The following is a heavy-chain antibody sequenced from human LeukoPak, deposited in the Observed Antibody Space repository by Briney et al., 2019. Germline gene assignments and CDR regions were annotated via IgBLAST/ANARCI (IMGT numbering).Heavy chain of an antibody. J-gene: IGHJ3*01. V-gene: IGHV3-23*01. D-gene: IGHD2-2*01. CDR2: ISTSGGGT. Sequence: SGGSLRLSCAASGFTFSSYAMSWVRQAPGKGLEWVSAISTSGGGTYYADSVKGRFTISRDNSKNTLYLQMNSLRPEDTAVYYCARCTASCYANAFDVWGQGTLLTVSS. CDR3: ARCTASCYANAFDV. CDR1: GFTFSSYA.